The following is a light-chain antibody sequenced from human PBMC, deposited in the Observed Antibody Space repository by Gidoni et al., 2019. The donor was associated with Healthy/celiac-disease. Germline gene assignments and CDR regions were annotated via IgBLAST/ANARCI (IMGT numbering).Light chain of an antibody. CDR2: CNS. J-gene: IGLJ2*01. CDR3: QSYDSSLSGSV. CDR1: SSNIGAGYD. Sequence: QSVLTQPPSVSGAPGQRVTISCTGSSSNIGAGYDVHWYQQLPGTAPKLLIYCNSNRPSGVPDRFSGSKSVTSASLAITGLQAEDEADYYCQSYDSSLSGSVFGGGTKLTVL. V-gene: IGLV1-40*01.